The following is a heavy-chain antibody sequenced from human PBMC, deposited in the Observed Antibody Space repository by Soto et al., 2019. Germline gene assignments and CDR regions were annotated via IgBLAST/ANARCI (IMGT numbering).Heavy chain of an antibody. CDR1: GYTFTSYG. Sequence: ASVKVSCKASGYTFTSYGISWVRQAPGQGLEWLGWISVYNGNTNYRQKFQGRVTLTTDTSTSTAYMELRSLTSDDTAVYYCARDAPPEDYWGQGTLVTVSS. V-gene: IGHV1-18*01. CDR2: ISVYNGNT. J-gene: IGHJ4*02. CDR3: ARDAPPEDY.